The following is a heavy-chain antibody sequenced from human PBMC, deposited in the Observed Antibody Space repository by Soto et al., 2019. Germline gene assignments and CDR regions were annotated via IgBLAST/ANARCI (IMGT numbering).Heavy chain of an antibody. CDR1: GFTFSSYG. V-gene: IGHV3-33*01. J-gene: IGHJ6*02. CDR3: ARDLRDSYYDFWSGYYNPTNYYYYGMDV. D-gene: IGHD3-3*01. Sequence: QVQLVESGGGVVQPGRSLRLSCAASGFTFSSYGMHWVRQAPGKGLEWVAVIWYDGSNKYYADSVKGRFTISRDNSKNTLYLQMNSLRAEDTAVYYCARDLRDSYYDFWSGYYNPTNYYYYGMDVWGQGTTVTVSS. CDR2: IWYDGSNK.